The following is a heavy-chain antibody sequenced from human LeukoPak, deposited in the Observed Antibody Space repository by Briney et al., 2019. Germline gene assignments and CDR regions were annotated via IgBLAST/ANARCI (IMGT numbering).Heavy chain of an antibody. CDR1: GYTFTGYY. J-gene: IGHJ4*02. CDR2: INPNSGGT. V-gene: IGHV1-2*02. CDR3: ARDSIYYYDSSGYYGY. D-gene: IGHD3-22*01. Sequence: ASVKVSCKASGYTFTGYYMHWVRQAPGQGLEWMGWINPNSGGTNYAQKFQGRVTMTRDTSISTAYMELSRLRSDDTAVYYCARDSIYYYDSSGYYGYWGQGTLVTVSS.